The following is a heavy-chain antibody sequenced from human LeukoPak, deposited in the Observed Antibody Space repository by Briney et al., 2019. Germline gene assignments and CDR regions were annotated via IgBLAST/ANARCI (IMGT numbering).Heavy chain of an antibody. V-gene: IGHV3-48*01. Sequence: TGGSLRLSCGASGSSFSSYSMNWVRQAPGKGLEWVSYISSSGSTKCYADSVKGRFTISRDNARNSLYLQMNSLRAEDTAVYFCARGGLSIMGYWGQGTLVTVSS. J-gene: IGHJ4*02. CDR2: ISSSGSTK. CDR3: ARGGLSIMGY. CDR1: GSSFSSYS. D-gene: IGHD2/OR15-2a*01.